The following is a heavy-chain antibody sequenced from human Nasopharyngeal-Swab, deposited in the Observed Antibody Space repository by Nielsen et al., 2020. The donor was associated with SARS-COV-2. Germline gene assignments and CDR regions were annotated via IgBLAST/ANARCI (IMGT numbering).Heavy chain of an antibody. CDR3: ARGYYDSSGYYYPFDY. Sequence: SETLSLTCTVSGGSVSSDIYSWSWIRQPPGKGLEWIGYVVYSGRTNYNPSLKSRVTISVDTSKNQFSLKLSSVTAADTAVYYCARGYYDSSGYYYPFDYWGQGTLVTVSS. J-gene: IGHJ4*02. V-gene: IGHV4-61*01. CDR2: VVYSGRT. CDR1: GGSVSSDIYS. D-gene: IGHD3-22*01.